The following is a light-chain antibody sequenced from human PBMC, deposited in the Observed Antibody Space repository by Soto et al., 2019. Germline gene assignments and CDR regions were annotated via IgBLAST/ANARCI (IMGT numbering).Light chain of an antibody. Sequence: QSALTQPASVSGSPGQSITISCTGTSSNIGNNYVSWYQQLPGTAPKLLIYDNNKRPSGIPDRFSGSKSGTSATLGITGLQTGDEADYYCGTWDSSLSAYNYVFGTGTKLTVL. CDR2: DNN. V-gene: IGLV1-51*01. CDR3: GTWDSSLSAYNYV. J-gene: IGLJ1*01. CDR1: SSNIGNNY.